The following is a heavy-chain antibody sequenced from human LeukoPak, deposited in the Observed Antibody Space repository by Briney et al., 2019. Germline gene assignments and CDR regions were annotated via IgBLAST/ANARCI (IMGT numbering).Heavy chain of an antibody. J-gene: IGHJ3*02. CDR1: GFTFSNYA. CDR2: ILYDGSNS. V-gene: IGHV3-30-3*01. CDR3: AKDREGGDAFDI. Sequence: GRSLRLSCAASGFTFSNYAMHWVRQAPGKGLEWVAVILYDGSNSYYSDSVKGRFTSSRDNSKNTLYLQMNSLRAEDTAVYYCAKDREGGDAFDIWGQGTMVTVSS. D-gene: IGHD6-25*01.